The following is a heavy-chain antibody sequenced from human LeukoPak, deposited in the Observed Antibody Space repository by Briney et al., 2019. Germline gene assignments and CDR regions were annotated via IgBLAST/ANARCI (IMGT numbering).Heavy chain of an antibody. D-gene: IGHD1-14*01. V-gene: IGHV1-2*02. J-gene: IGHJ4*02. CDR2: ISPNIGGT. Sequence: GASVKVSCKASGYTFTDYYIHWVRQAPGQGLEWMGWISPNIGGTNYAQQFQGRVTMTRDTSSSAAYMELNWLTSDDTAVYYCARELAYHLDCWGQGTLATVSS. CDR3: ARELAYHLDC. CDR1: GYTFTDYY.